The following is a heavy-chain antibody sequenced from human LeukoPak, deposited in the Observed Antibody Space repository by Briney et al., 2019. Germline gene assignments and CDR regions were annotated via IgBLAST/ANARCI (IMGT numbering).Heavy chain of an antibody. D-gene: IGHD2-15*01. Sequence: GASVKVSCKASGGTFSTYAISWVRQAPGQGLEWMGGIIPIFGTSNYAQKFQGRVTITADESTSTAYMELSSLRSGDMAVYYCARARYETRIWPKSRYDYYHYMDVWGKGTTVTVSS. J-gene: IGHJ6*03. CDR1: GGTFSTYA. CDR2: IIPIFGTS. CDR3: ARARYETRIWPKSRYDYYHYMDV. V-gene: IGHV1-69*13.